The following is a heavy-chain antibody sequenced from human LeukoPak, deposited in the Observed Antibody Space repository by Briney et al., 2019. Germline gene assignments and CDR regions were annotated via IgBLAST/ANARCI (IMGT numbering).Heavy chain of an antibody. V-gene: IGHV4-59*08. CDR3: ARHVHWFGELLGAFDI. CDR1: GGSICSYY. D-gene: IGHD3-10*01. J-gene: IGHJ3*02. Sequence: PSETLSLTCTVSGGSICSYYWSWIRQPPGKGLEWIGYIYYSGSTNYNPSLKSRVTISVDTSKNQFSLKLSSVTAADTAVYYCARHVHWFGELLGAFDIWGQGTMVTVSS. CDR2: IYYSGST.